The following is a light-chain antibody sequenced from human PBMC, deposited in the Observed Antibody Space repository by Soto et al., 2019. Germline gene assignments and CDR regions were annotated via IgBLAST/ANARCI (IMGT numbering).Light chain of an antibody. Sequence: HSALTQPASVSGSPGQSITISCTGTSSNVGSYKLVSWYQQHPGKAPKLMIFEVNKRPSGVSNRFSGSKSGNTASLTISGLKVEDEADYYSGSSGGSPTYVFGTGTKVTVL. CDR3: GSSGGSPTYV. CDR2: EVN. V-gene: IGLV2-23*02. J-gene: IGLJ1*01. CDR1: SSNVGSYKL.